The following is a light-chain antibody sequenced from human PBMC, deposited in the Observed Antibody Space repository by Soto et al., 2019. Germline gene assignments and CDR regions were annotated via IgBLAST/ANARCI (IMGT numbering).Light chain of an antibody. Sequence: ERVMTQSPATLSVSPGERATLSCRASQSVSSNLAWFQQKPGQAPRLLIYGASTRATGIPARFTGSGSEREFTLTISSLQSEDFAVYYCQQYNNWPLTFGKGTKLEIK. CDR1: QSVSSN. CDR2: GAS. V-gene: IGKV3-15*01. CDR3: QQYNNWPLT. J-gene: IGKJ2*01.